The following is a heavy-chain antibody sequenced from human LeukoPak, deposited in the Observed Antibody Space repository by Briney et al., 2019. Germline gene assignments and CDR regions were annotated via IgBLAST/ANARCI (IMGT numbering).Heavy chain of an antibody. CDR3: ARDNWNYEAPDY. CDR2: ISSSSNSI. J-gene: IGHJ4*02. D-gene: IGHD1-7*01. V-gene: IGHV3-48*01. Sequence: GGSLRLSCAASGFTFSIYSVNWVRQAPGKGLEWASYISSSSNSIYYADSVKGRFTISRDNAKNSLYLQMNSLRAEDTAVYYCARDNWNYEAPDYWGQGTLVTVSS. CDR1: GFTFSIYS.